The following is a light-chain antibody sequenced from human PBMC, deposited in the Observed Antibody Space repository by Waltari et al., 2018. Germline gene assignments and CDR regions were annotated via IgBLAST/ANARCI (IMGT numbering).Light chain of an antibody. CDR2: GAS. Sequence: EIVLTQSPGTLSLSPGERATLSCRASQSVSSNYLAWYQQKPGQAPRLLIYGASNRATGIPDMFSGSGSGTDFTLTISRLEPEDFAVYYCHQCGNSPYTFGQGTKLEI. CDR1: QSVSSNY. CDR3: HQCGNSPYT. V-gene: IGKV3-20*01. J-gene: IGKJ2*01.